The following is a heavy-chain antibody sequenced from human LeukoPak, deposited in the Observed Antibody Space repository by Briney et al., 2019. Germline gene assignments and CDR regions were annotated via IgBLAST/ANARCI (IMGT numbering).Heavy chain of an antibody. D-gene: IGHD6-19*01. Sequence: GGSLRLSCAASGFTFSTYSMNWVRQAPGKGLEWLSYISSSSNTIYYADSVKGRFTISRDNSKNTLYLQMNSLRAEDTAVYYCARDSSGWYRRFDYWGQGTLVTVSS. V-gene: IGHV3-48*01. CDR3: ARDSSGWYRRFDY. J-gene: IGHJ4*02. CDR2: ISSSSNTI. CDR1: GFTFSTYS.